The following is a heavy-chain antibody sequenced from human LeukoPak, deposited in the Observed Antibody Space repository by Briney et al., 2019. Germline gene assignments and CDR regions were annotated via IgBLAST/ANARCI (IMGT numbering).Heavy chain of an antibody. CDR2: IKRKIKGGTT. CDR1: GFIFSNAW. D-gene: IGHD3-3*01. Sequence: PGGPLGLSCAASGFIFSNAWMSGVRRAPGKGREWVGGIKRKIKGGTTDYAAPVKGRFTISRDDSKNTLYLQMNSLKTEDTAVYYCTTGQTLAYRYYDFWSGYQRWGQGTLVTVSS. V-gene: IGHV3-15*01. J-gene: IGHJ4*02. CDR3: TTGQTLAYRYYDFWSGYQR.